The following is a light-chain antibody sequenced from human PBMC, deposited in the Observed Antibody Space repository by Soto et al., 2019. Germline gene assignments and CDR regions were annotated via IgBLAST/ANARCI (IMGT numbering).Light chain of an antibody. CDR2: TAS. CDR3: QQLFDYPLT. V-gene: IGKV1-9*01. J-gene: IGKJ4*01. CDR1: QDISTY. Sequence: DIQFTQSPSFLSASVGYRVIITCTSSQDISTYLVWYQRKSGNVPKLLIYTASTLQSGVPSRFSGGGSGTEFSLTISSLQTEDFGTYYCQQLFDYPLTFGRGTKVDIK.